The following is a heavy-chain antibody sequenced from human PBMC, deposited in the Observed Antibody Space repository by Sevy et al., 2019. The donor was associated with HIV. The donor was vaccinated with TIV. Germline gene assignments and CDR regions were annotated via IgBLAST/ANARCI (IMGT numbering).Heavy chain of an antibody. J-gene: IGHJ4*02. CDR3: AKMSTPRSGWYPNPFDY. CDR1: GFTFSSYG. CDR2: ISYDGSNK. Sequence: GESLKISCAASGFTFSSYGMHWVRQAPGKGLEWVAVISYDGSNKYYADSVKGRFTISRDNSKNTLYLQMNSLRAEDTAVYYCAKMSTPRSGWYPNPFDYWGQGTLVTVSS. V-gene: IGHV3-30*18. D-gene: IGHD6-19*01.